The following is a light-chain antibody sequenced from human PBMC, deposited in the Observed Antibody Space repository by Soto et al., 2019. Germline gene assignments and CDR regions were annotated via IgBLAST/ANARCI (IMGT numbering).Light chain of an antibody. Sequence: DIQMAQSPSTLSASVGDTVTVTCRASQDVGSFLAWYQQKPGKAPKLLIYLASRLESGVPSRFSGSGSGTDFSLTFSGLQPGDFATYFCQQYNSHSFYSFGQGTKLEIK. CDR3: QQYNSHSFYS. J-gene: IGKJ2*03. CDR1: QDVGSF. CDR2: LAS. V-gene: IGKV1-5*03.